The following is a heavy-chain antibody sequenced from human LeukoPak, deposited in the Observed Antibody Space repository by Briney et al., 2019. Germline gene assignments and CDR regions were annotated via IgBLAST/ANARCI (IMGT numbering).Heavy chain of an antibody. CDR2: ISGSGGST. CDR3: ARDRSSSH. V-gene: IGHV3-23*01. D-gene: IGHD6-13*01. J-gene: IGHJ1*01. CDR1: GFTFSSYG. Sequence: GGTLRLSCAASGFTFSSYGMSWVRQAPGKGLEWVSAISGSGGSTYYADSVKGRFTISRDNAKNSLYLQMNSLRAEDTAVYYCARDRSSSHWGQGTLVTVSS.